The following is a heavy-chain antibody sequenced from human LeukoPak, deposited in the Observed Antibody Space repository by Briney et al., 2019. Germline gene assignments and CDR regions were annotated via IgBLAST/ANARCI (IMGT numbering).Heavy chain of an antibody. V-gene: IGHV1-24*01. D-gene: IGHD5-24*01. CDR1: GYTLTELS. Sequence: ASEKVSCNVSGYTLTELSMHWVRQAPGKGLEWMGGFDPEDGETIYAQKFQGRVTITADESTSTAYMELSSLSSEDTAVYYCAWSDGYKSGDAFDIWGQGITVT. CDR2: FDPEDGET. CDR3: AWSDGYKSGDAFDI. J-gene: IGHJ3*02.